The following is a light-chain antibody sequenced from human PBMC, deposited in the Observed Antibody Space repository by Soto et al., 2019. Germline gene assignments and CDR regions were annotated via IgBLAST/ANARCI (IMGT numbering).Light chain of an antibody. CDR1: QGISSW. Sequence: DIQMTQSPSTLSASVGDRVTITCRASQGISSWLAWYQQKPGKAPNLLIYDASSFQGGVPSRFSVSGSGTEFTLTINGLQPDDFANYYCQKYGLYWAFGQATKVDIK. CDR3: QKYGLYWA. J-gene: IGKJ1*01. CDR2: DAS. V-gene: IGKV1-5*01.